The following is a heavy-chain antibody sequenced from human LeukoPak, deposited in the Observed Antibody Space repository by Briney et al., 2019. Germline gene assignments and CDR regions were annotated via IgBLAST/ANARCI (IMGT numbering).Heavy chain of an antibody. Sequence: VASVTVSCKASGYTFTGYYMHWVRQAPGQGLEWMGWINPNSGGTNYAQKFQGRVTITRDTSISTAYMELSRLRSDDTAVYYCASIVGATNDAFDIWGQGTMVTVSS. V-gene: IGHV1-2*02. CDR1: GYTFTGYY. D-gene: IGHD1-26*01. CDR3: ASIVGATNDAFDI. CDR2: INPNSGGT. J-gene: IGHJ3*02.